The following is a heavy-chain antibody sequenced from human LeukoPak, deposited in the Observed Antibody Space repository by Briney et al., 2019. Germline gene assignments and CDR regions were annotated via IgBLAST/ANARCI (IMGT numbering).Heavy chain of an antibody. Sequence: PGGSLRLSCAASGFTFSSYNMNWVRQSPGKGLEWVSAISGSGGSTYYADSVKGRFTISRDNSKNTLYLQMNSLRAEDTAVYYCARGDTSGYYYRFFDYWGQGTLVTVSS. J-gene: IGHJ4*02. CDR2: ISGSGGST. CDR1: GFTFSSYN. V-gene: IGHV3-23*01. CDR3: ARGDTSGYYYRFFDY. D-gene: IGHD3-22*01.